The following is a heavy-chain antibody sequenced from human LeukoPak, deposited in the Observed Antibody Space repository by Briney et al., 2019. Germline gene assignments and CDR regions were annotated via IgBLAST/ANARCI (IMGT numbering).Heavy chain of an antibody. CDR3: ARSKLGEVAAKFDT. J-gene: IGHJ5*02. CDR2: ISPNNGGT. CDR1: GYTFTGYY. V-gene: IGHV1-2*04. Sequence: ASVKVSRKASGYTFTGYYIHWVRQAPGQGPEWMGWISPNNGGTNYAQKFQGWVTMTRDTSISTAYMELSRLTSNVTAVYYCARSKLGEVAAKFDTWGQGTLVTVSS. D-gene: IGHD3-16*01.